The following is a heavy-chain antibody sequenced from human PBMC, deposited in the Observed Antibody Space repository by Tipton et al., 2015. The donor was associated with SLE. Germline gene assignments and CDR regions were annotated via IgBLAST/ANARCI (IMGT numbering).Heavy chain of an antibody. D-gene: IGHD1-26*01. J-gene: IGHJ6*03. V-gene: IGHV4-31*02. CDR3: ARGPIEGYYYYYMDV. CDR2: MYYSGST. CDR1: GGSISSGGYY. Sequence: LRLSCTVSGGSISSGGYYWSWIRQHPGKGLEWIGYMYYSGSTYYNPSLKSRVSISVDTSKNQFSLKLSSVTAADTAVYYCARGPIEGYYYYYMDVWGKGTTVTVSS.